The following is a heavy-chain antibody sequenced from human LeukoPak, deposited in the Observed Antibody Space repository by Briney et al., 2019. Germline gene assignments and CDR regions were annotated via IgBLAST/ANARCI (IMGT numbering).Heavy chain of an antibody. Sequence: TPGGSLRLSCTASGFTFSDYYMSWVRQAPGKGLEWVSYISDFGDTIYYADSVKGRFTVSRDNVKKSVSLEMNSLRAEDTAVCYCTRLKAGNWGPGTLVTVSS. CDR2: ISDFGDTI. J-gene: IGHJ4*02. CDR3: TRLKAGN. V-gene: IGHV3-11*01. CDR1: GFTFSDYY.